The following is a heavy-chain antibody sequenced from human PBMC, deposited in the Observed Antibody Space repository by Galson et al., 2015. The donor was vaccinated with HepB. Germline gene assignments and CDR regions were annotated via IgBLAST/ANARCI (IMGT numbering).Heavy chain of an antibody. CDR1: GFTFSSYG. Sequence: SLRLSCAASGFTFSSYGMHWVRQAPGKGLEWVAVIWYDGSNKYYADSVKGRFTISRDNSKNTLYLQMNSLRAEDTAVYYCARAEGYDFWSGYYFDYWGQGTLVTVSS. CDR2: IWYDGSNK. CDR3: ARAEGYDFWSGYYFDY. D-gene: IGHD3-3*01. V-gene: IGHV3-33*01. J-gene: IGHJ4*02.